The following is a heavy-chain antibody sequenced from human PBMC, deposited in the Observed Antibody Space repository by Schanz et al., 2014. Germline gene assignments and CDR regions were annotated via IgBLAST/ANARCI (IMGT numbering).Heavy chain of an antibody. CDR2: ISSGGGNT. J-gene: IGHJ4*02. D-gene: IGHD3-3*01. CDR1: GFNFGSHG. CDR3: VRDSFFAFDY. Sequence: QVQLVESGGGVVQPGRSLRLSCAASGFNFGSHGMHWVRQAPGKGLEWVSSISSGGGNTYYADAVRGRFTISRDNAENTLFLQMNSLRAEDTAVYYCVRDSFFAFDYWGQGTLVTVSS. V-gene: IGHV3-NL1*01.